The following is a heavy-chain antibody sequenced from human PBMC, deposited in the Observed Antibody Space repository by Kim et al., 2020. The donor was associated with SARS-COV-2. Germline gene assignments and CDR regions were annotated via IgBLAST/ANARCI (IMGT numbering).Heavy chain of an antibody. Sequence: GRSLRLSCAASGFTFWTYGMHWVRQAPGEGLEWVALILNDGSNEYYADPVRGRFTISRDNSKNTLYLQMNSLRAEDTAMYYCARPTALGAGGFDHWGQGTLVTGSS. V-gene: IGHV3-33*01. D-gene: IGHD6-25*01. CDR1: GFTFWTYG. CDR3: ARPTALGAGGFDH. J-gene: IGHJ4*02. CDR2: ILNDGSNE.